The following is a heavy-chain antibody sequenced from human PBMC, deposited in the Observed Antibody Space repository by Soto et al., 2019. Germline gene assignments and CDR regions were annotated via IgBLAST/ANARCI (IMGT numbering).Heavy chain of an antibody. CDR2: INHSGST. J-gene: IGHJ6*02. CDR3: ARVWVGRTIFGVVNGMDV. Sequence: QVQLQQWGAGLLKPSETLSLTCAVYGGSFSGYYWSWIRQPPGKGLEGMGEINHSGSTNYNPSLKSRVTISVDTSKNQFSLKLSSVTAADTAVYYCARVWVGRTIFGVVNGMDVWGQGTTVTVSS. CDR1: GGSFSGYY. D-gene: IGHD3-3*01. V-gene: IGHV4-34*01.